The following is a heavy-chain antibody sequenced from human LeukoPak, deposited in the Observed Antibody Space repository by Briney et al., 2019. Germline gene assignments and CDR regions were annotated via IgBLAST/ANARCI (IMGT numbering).Heavy chain of an antibody. D-gene: IGHD5-12*01. CDR2: ISGSGGST. CDR1: GFTFSSYA. Sequence: PGGSLRLSCAASGFTFSSYAMSWVRQAPGKGLEWVSAISGSGGSTYYADSVKGRLTISRDNSKSTLYLQMNSLRAEDTAVYYCANPTILHYFDYWGQGTLVTVSS. J-gene: IGHJ4*02. V-gene: IGHV3-23*01. CDR3: ANPTILHYFDY.